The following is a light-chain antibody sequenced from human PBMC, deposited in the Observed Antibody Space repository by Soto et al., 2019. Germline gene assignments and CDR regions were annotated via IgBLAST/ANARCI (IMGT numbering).Light chain of an antibody. Sequence: EIVLTQYPGTLSLSPGERATLSCRASQSVSSSYLAWYQQKPGQAPRLLIYAASSRATGIPDRFSGSGSGTDFTLTISRLEPEDFAVYYCQQYDSSPLTFGPGNKVDIK. V-gene: IGKV3-20*01. CDR1: QSVSSSY. CDR2: AAS. J-gene: IGKJ3*01. CDR3: QQYDSSPLT.